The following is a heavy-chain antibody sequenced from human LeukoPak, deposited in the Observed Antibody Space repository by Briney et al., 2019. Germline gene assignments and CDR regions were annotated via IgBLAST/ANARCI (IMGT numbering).Heavy chain of an antibody. CDR2: IYWNDDK. Sequence: SGPTLVNPTQTLTLTCTFSGFSLSTSGVGVGWIRQPPGKALEWLALIYWNDDKRYSPSLKSRLTITKDTSKNLVVLTMTNMDPVYTAAYYCAHILRRVACSSTSCLNWFDPWGQRTLVTVSS. J-gene: IGHJ5*02. CDR3: AHILRRVACSSTSCLNWFDP. CDR1: GFSLSTSGVG. V-gene: IGHV2-5*01. D-gene: IGHD2-2*01.